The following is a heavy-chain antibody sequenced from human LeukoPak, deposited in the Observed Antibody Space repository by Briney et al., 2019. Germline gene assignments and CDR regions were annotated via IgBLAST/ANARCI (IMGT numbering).Heavy chain of an antibody. CDR3: ARDGFPRGTVAGTYLNY. J-gene: IGHJ4*02. CDR2: ISYDGNNK. V-gene: IGHV3-30-3*01. CDR1: EFTFSGHA. D-gene: IGHD6-19*01. Sequence: PGRSLRLSCAASEFTFSGHAMHWVRQAPGKGLEWVAVISYDGNNKFYADSVKGRFTISRDNSRNTLSLQMNSLRAEDTAVYYCARDGFPRGTVAGTYLNYWGQGTLVTVSS.